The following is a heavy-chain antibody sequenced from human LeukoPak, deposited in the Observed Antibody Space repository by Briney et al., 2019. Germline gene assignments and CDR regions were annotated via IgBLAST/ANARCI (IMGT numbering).Heavy chain of an antibody. J-gene: IGHJ4*02. Sequence: GGSLRLSCAASGFSFSSYGVHWVRQAPGKGLEWVAFIRYDGSNKYYADSVKGRFTISRDNSKNTLYLQMNSLRAEDTAVYYCAKALSRTVTATRHCDYWGQGTLVTVSS. CDR2: IRYDGSNK. CDR3: AKALSRTVTATRHCDY. V-gene: IGHV3-30*02. CDR1: GFSFSSYG. D-gene: IGHD2-21*02.